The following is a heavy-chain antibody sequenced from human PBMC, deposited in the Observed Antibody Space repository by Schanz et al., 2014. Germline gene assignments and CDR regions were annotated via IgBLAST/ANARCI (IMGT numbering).Heavy chain of an antibody. CDR2: MYINSGST. J-gene: IGHJ3*01. D-gene: IGHD5-12*01. V-gene: IGHV3-53*01. CDR3: ARDGGRDGYNLAFDV. CDR1: GFTVNTNY. Sequence: EVQLVESGGGLIQPGGSLRLSCAVSGFTVNTNYMSWVRQAPGKGLEWISSMYINSGSTQYAGPVKGRFIIARDSSKNTLFLQMNSLRAEDTAVYFCARDGGRDGYNLAFDVWGQGTLVTVSS.